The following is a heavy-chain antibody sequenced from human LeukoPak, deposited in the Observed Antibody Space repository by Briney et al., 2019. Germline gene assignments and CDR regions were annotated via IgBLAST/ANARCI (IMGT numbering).Heavy chain of an antibody. V-gene: IGHV3-30*02. D-gene: IGHD3-22*01. CDR3: AKSPYYYDSSGYSTPPDY. CDR1: GFTFSSYG. CDR2: IRYDGSNK. Sequence: PGGSLRLSCAASGFTFSSYGMHWVRQAPGKGLEWVAFIRYDGSNKYYADSVKGRFTISRDNSKNTLYLQMDSLRAEDTAVYYCAKSPYYYDSSGYSTPPDYWGQGTLVTVSS. J-gene: IGHJ4*02.